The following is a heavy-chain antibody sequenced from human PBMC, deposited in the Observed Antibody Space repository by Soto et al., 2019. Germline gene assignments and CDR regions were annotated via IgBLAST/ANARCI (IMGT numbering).Heavy chain of an antibody. J-gene: IGHJ3*02. V-gene: IGHV2-5*02. CDR1: GFSLSTSGVG. CDR3: ANSRKWFGAFDI. CDR2: IYWDDDK. D-gene: IGHD3-10*01. Sequence: ITLKESGPTLVKPTQTLTLTCTFSGFSLSTSGVGVGWIRQPPGKALEWLALIYWDDDKRYNPSLKSRLTIPKDTAKNQVVLKMTNMDPVDTVTYCCANSRKWFGAFDIWGQGTIVTVSS.